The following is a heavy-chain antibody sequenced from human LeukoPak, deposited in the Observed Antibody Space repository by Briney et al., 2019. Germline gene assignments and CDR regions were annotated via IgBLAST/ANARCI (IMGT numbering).Heavy chain of an antibody. D-gene: IGHD3-22*01. J-gene: IGHJ4*02. CDR2: ISGSGSST. CDR1: GSTFSIYA. V-gene: IGHV3-23*01. CDR3: ASVWSDISGYYVSHFDY. Sequence: GGSLRLSCAASGSTFSIYAISWVRQAPGKGLEWVSAISGSGSSTYYADSVKGRFTISRDNSKNTLYLQMNSLRAEDTAVYYFASVWSDISGYYVSHFDYWGQGTLVTVSS.